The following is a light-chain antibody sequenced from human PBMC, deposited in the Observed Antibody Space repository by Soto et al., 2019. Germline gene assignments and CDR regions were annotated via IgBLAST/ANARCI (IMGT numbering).Light chain of an antibody. CDR3: QQYNIPAWA. CDR1: QSFSDY. CDR2: KAS. V-gene: IGKV1-5*03. Sequence: IQLTQSPSTLSASVGDRITITCRASQSFSDYLAWYQQKPGRATELLIYKASYLQSGVPSRFSGSGSGTEFTLTISSLQPDDFATYYCQQYNIPAWAFGQGTRVDIK. J-gene: IGKJ1*01.